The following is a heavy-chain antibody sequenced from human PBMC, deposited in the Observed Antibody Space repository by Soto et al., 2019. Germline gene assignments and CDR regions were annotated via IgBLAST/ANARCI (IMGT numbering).Heavy chain of an antibody. D-gene: IGHD6-19*01. V-gene: IGHV3-30*18. J-gene: IGHJ4*02. CDR2: ISYDGTKT. CDR3: AKDRGPRRQWLIGPSDY. Sequence: QVQLVESGGGVVQPGRSLRVSCAASGFTFSIYAMHWVRQAPGTGLEWVAVISYDGTKTYYADSVKGRFTISRDNSKNTGYLQMNSLRDEDTAVYYCAKDRGPRRQWLIGPSDYWGQGPLVTVSP. CDR1: GFTFSIYA.